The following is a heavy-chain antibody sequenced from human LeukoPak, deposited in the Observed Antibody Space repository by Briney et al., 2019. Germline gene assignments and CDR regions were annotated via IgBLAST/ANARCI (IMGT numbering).Heavy chain of an antibody. D-gene: IGHD3-10*01. J-gene: IGHJ4*02. CDR3: ARENDYGPRSYTDY. CDR2: TSTSGSVT. V-gene: IGHV3-48*03. Sequence: GGSLRLSCAAFGFSFSSYEMNWVRQAPGKGLEWVSYTSTSGSVTYYAESVKGRFTISRDNAENSLYLQMNSLRAEDTAVYYCARENDYGPRSYTDYWGQGTLVTVSS. CDR1: GFSFSSYE.